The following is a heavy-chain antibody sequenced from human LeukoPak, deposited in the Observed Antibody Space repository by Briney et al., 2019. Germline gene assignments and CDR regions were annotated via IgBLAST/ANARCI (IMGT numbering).Heavy chain of an antibody. Sequence: PGGSLRLSCAASGFTFSSYGMHWVRQAPGKGLEWVAVISYDGSNKYYADSVKGRFTISRDNSKNTLYLQMNSLRAEDTAVYYCAKDPYYYGSGSYYNGNDYWGQGTLVTVSS. V-gene: IGHV3-30*18. CDR2: ISYDGSNK. CDR1: GFTFSSYG. D-gene: IGHD3-10*01. J-gene: IGHJ4*02. CDR3: AKDPYYYGSGSYYNGNDY.